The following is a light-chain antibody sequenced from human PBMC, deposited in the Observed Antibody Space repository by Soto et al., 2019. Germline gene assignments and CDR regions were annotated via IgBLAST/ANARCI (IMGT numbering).Light chain of an antibody. Sequence: DIRMTQSPSSLSASVGDRVTITCRASQGISNYLAWYQQKPGKVPKLLIYAASTLQSGVPSRFSGSGSGTDFTLTISSLQPEDVATYYCQKYNSAPWTFDQGTKVEIK. J-gene: IGKJ1*01. CDR1: QGISNY. CDR3: QKYNSAPWT. V-gene: IGKV1-27*01. CDR2: AAS.